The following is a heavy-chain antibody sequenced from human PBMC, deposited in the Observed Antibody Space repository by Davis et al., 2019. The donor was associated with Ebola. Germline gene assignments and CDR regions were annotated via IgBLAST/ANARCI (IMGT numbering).Heavy chain of an antibody. CDR1: EYTFTSYY. CDR3: ARGSPIEISVFDP. V-gene: IGHV1-46*01. J-gene: IGHJ5*02. Sequence: AASVKVSCKASEYTFTSYYLHWVRQAPGQGLEWMAITMPGGGITSYAQQFQGRVTMTRDTSTSTVYMELSSLTSEDTAVYYCARGSPIEISVFDPWGQGTLVTVSS. CDR2: TMPGGGIT. D-gene: IGHD2/OR15-2a*01.